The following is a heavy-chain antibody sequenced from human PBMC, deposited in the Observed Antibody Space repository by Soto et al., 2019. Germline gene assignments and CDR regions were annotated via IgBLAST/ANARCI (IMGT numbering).Heavy chain of an antibody. V-gene: IGHV3-23*01. CDR2: ISGSGGST. CDR3: AKCGTSSLTGYCLALD. CDR1: GFTLSSYG. D-gene: IGHD3-9*01. Sequence: PGGSLRLSCAASGFTLSSYGMSWVRQAPGKGLEWVSTISGSGGSTYYADSVKGRLTISRDNSKNTLYLQVNSLRAEDTAVYYWAKCGTSSLTGYCLALDWGQGTLVTVSS. J-gene: IGHJ4*02.